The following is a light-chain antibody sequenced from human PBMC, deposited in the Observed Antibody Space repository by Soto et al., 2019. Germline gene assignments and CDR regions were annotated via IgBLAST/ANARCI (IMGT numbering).Light chain of an antibody. CDR2: ATS. Sequence: DIQMTQSPSSLSASVGDRITITCRASQGISSYLARYQQKPGKVPNLLIYATSTLQSGVPSRFSGSGSGTYFTLTISSLQPEDVATYYCQKYNSASRTFGQGTKVEIK. CDR1: QGISSY. V-gene: IGKV1-27*01. J-gene: IGKJ1*01. CDR3: QKYNSASRT.